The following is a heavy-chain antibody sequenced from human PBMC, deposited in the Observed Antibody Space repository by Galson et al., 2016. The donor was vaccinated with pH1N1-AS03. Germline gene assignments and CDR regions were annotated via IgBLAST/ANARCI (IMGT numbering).Heavy chain of an antibody. J-gene: IGHJ3*01. Sequence: PALVKPTQTLTLTCTFSGFSLTTSDMRVNWIRQPPGKAPEWLARIDWDDDKIYSSSLRTRLSISKDTSKNQVALTLTNVDPMDTATYYCARNRHGGDAFDFWGQGTMVTVTS. CDR1: GFSLTTSDMR. V-gene: IGHV2-70*04. CDR3: ARNRHGGDAFDF. CDR2: IDWDDDK.